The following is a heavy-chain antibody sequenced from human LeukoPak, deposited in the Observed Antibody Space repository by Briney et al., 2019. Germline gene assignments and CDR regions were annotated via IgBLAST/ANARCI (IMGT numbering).Heavy chain of an antibody. CDR3: VRSGAYGAHNY. V-gene: IGHV3-48*01. CDR1: GFTFNTYN. D-gene: IGHD4-17*01. CDR2: ITSSGSTI. J-gene: IGHJ4*02. Sequence: AGGSLRLSCAASGFTFNTYNMNWARQAPGKGLEWVSYITSSGSTIYYADSVKGRFTISRDNAKNSLYLQMNSLRAEDTAVYYCVRSGAYGAHNYWGQGTLVTVSS.